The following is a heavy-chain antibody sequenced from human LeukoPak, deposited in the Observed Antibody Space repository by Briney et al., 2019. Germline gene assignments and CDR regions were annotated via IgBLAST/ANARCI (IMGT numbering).Heavy chain of an antibody. Sequence: SETLSLTCTVSGGSISSSSCYWGWIRQPPGKGLEWIGSIYYSGSTYYNPSLKSRVTISVDTSKNQFSLKLSSVTAADTAVYYCARHSYHIVVVTAIGEIDYWGQGTLVTVSS. CDR1: GGSISSSSCY. CDR3: ARHSYHIVVVTAIGEIDY. V-gene: IGHV4-39*01. CDR2: IYYSGST. J-gene: IGHJ4*02. D-gene: IGHD2-21*02.